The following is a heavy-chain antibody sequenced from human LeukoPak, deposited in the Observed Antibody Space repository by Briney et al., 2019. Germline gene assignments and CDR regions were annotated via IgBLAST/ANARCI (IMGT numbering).Heavy chain of an antibody. CDR2: ITDSGNTI. CDR1: GFTFSDYN. Sequence: PGGSLRLSCAASGFTFSDYNMNWVRQAPGKGLEWVSYITDSGNTIHYADSVKGRFTISRDNAKNSLYLQMNSLKAEDTAVYYCARSIGFTDGGVNVWGQGTTFTVSS. V-gene: IGHV3-11*01. CDR3: ARSIGFTDGGVNV. J-gene: IGHJ6*02. D-gene: IGHD3-16*01.